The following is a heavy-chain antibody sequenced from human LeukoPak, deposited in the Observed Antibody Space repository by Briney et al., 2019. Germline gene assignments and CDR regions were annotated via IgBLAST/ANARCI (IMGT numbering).Heavy chain of an antibody. CDR3: ARGIVLMVYAPRYYYMDV. CDR1: GGSFSGYY. D-gene: IGHD2-8*01. Sequence: PSETLSLTCAVYGGSFSGYYWSWIRQPPGKGLEWIGEINHSGSTNYNPSLKSRVTISVDTSKNQFSLKLGPVTAADTAVYYCARGIVLMVYAPRYYYMDVWGKGTTVTVSS. J-gene: IGHJ6*03. CDR2: INHSGST. V-gene: IGHV4-34*01.